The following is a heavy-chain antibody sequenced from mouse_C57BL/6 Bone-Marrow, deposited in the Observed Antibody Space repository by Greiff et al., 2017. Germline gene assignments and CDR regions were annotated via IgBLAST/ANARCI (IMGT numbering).Heavy chain of an antibody. D-gene: IGHD2-4*01. CDR2: INPSDSDS. V-gene: IGHV1-74*01. CDR1: GYTFTSYW. Sequence: VQLQQPGAELVKPGASVKVSCNASGYTFTSYWMHWVNQRPGQGLEWIGRINPSDSDSNYNQKFKGKATLTVDKSSSTADMQLSSLTSEDSAVYYCAIDEYEDWGQGTTLTVSS. J-gene: IGHJ2*01. CDR3: AIDEYED.